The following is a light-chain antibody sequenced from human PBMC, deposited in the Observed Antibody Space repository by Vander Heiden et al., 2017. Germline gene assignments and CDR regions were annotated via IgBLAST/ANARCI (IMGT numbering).Light chain of an antibody. CDR1: QTISNY. CDR3: QQSYSTPFV. V-gene: IGKV1-39*01. CDR2: SAS. J-gene: IGKJ3*01. Sequence: DIQVTQSPSSLFASVGDRVTITCRASQTISNYLNWYQKKPGEAPKLLIYSASSLHSGVPSRFSGSLSGTDFTLTISGLQPEDFETYYCQQSYSTPFVFGPGTKVDIK.